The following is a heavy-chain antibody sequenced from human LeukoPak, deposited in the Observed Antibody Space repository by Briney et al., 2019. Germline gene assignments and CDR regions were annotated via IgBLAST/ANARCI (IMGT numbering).Heavy chain of an antibody. D-gene: IGHD3-3*01. CDR3: AKVAYYDFWSGYWDYYYYMDV. V-gene: IGHV3-30*02. CDR2: IRYDGSDK. J-gene: IGHJ6*03. CDR1: GFTLRGYG. Sequence: GGSLRLSCAASGFTLRGYGMHWVRQAPGKGLEWEAFIRYDGSDKSYADSVKGRFTISRDNSENTLYLQINSLRVEDTAVYYCAKVAYYDFWSGYWDYYYYMDVWGKGTTVTVSS.